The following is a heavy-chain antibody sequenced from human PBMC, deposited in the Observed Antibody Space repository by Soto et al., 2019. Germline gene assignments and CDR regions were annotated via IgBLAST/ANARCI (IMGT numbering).Heavy chain of an antibody. D-gene: IGHD3-9*01. CDR3: ARVTTFYDILTSSYALNYFDY. CDR2: IYAGGNT. Sequence: LALSCAASGVSVTSNYRTWVRQARGKGLECVSVIYAGGNTYYPDSVKGRFTISSDNSKNTLFLQMNNLRAEDTAVYYCARVTTFYDILTSSYALNYFDYWGQGTRVTVSS. CDR1: GVSVTSNY. V-gene: IGHV3-53*01. J-gene: IGHJ4*02.